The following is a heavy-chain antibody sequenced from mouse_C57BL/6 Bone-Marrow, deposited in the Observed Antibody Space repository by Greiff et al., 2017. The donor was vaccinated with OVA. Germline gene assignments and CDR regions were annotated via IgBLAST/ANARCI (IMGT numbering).Heavy chain of an antibody. CDR3: ARKGLLYYAMDY. CDR2: IYPGSGNT. D-gene: IGHD2-12*01. V-gene: IGHV1-76*01. Sequence: QVQLQQSGAELVRPGASVKLSCKASGYTFTDYYINWVKQRPGQGLERIARIYPGSGNTYYNEKFKGKATLTAEKSSSTAYMQLSSLTSEDSAVYFCARKGLLYYAMDYWGQGTSVTVSS. J-gene: IGHJ4*01. CDR1: GYTFTDYY.